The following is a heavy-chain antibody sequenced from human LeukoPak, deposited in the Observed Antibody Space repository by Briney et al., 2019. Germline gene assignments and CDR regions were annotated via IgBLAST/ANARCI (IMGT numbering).Heavy chain of an antibody. Sequence: SETLSLTCAVYGGSFSGYYWSWIRQPPGKGLEWIGEINHSGSTNYNLSLKSRVTISVDTSKNQFSLKLSSVTAADTAVYYCARVHGSEPFISYYYYGMDVWGQGTTVTVSS. J-gene: IGHJ6*02. CDR1: GGSFSGYY. CDR2: INHSGST. CDR3: ARVHGSEPFISYYYYGMDV. D-gene: IGHD3-10*01. V-gene: IGHV4-34*01.